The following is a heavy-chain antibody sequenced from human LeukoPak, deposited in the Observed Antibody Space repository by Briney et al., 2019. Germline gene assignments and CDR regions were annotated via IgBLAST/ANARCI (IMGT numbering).Heavy chain of an antibody. J-gene: IGHJ3*02. CDR2: INHSGST. Sequence: SETLSLTCAVYGGSFSGYYWSWIRQPPGKGLEWIGEINHSGSTNYNPSLKSRVTISVDTSKNQFSLKLSSVTAADTAVYYCAREPGYSYGYDHAFDIWGQGTMVTVSS. CDR1: GGSFSGYY. D-gene: IGHD5-18*01. CDR3: AREPGYSYGYDHAFDI. V-gene: IGHV4-34*01.